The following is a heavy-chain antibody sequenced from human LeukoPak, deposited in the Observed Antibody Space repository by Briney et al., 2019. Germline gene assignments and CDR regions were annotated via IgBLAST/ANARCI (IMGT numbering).Heavy chain of an antibody. CDR3: AKVKVVGYSTFDY. J-gene: IGHJ4*02. CDR1: GLIFDNYR. D-gene: IGHD2-8*01. V-gene: IGHV3-7*03. CDR2: INQDGSEK. Sequence: GGSLRLSCAGSGLIFDNYRMSWVRQAPGKGLEWVANINQDGSEKYYVDSVKGRFTISRDNAENSLYLQMSSLRAEDTAVYYCAKVKVVGYSTFDYWGQGALVTVSS.